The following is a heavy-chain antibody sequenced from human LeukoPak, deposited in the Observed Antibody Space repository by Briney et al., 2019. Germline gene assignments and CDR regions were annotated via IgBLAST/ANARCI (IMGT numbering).Heavy chain of an antibody. J-gene: IGHJ4*02. D-gene: IGHD5-12*01. V-gene: IGHV1-24*01. Sequence: ASVKVSCKVSGYTLTELSMHWVRQAPGKGLECMGGFDPEDGETIYAQKFQGRVTMTEDTSTDTAYMELSSLRSEDTAVCYCARYSGYDSGEFDYWGQGTLVTVSS. CDR1: GYTLTELS. CDR3: ARYSGYDSGEFDY. CDR2: FDPEDGET.